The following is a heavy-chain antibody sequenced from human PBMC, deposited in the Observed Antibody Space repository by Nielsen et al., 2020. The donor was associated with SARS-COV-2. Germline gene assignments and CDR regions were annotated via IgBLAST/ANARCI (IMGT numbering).Heavy chain of an antibody. V-gene: IGHV1-3*01. Sequence: ASVKVSCKASGYTFTNNYMYWVRQAPGQGLEWMGWINAGNGNTKYSQKFQGRVTITRDTSASTAYMELSSLRSEDTAVYYCARDHHLSSSWLYYYYGMDVWGQGTTVTVSS. CDR2: INAGNGNT. D-gene: IGHD6-13*01. CDR3: ARDHHLSSSWLYYYYGMDV. CDR1: GYTFTNNY. J-gene: IGHJ6*02.